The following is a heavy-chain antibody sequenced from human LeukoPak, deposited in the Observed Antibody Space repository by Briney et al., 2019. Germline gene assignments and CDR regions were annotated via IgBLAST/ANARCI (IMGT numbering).Heavy chain of an antibody. J-gene: IGHJ4*02. CDR3: VKSGGYGLIDY. CDR1: GASISGSGYY. Sequence: SETLSLTCAVSGASISGSGYYLGWIRQPPGKGLEWIGNIYYTGSTYYNASLQSRVTISIDMSKNQFSLRLSSVTAADTAMYYCVKSGGYGLIDYWGEGTLVTVSS. CDR2: IYYTGST. V-gene: IGHV4-39*01. D-gene: IGHD6-19*01.